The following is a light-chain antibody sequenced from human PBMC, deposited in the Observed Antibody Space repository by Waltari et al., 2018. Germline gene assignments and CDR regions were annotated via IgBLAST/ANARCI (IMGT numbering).Light chain of an antibody. Sequence: SLVLSQPPSVSVAPGKTARITCGGNNIATKNVHGYQQKPGQAPVLVIYYDSDRPSGIPERFSGSNSGNAATLTISRVEAGDEADYYCQVWDSTSDYRGVFGGGTKLTVL. CDR1: NIATKN. CDR2: YDS. CDR3: QVWDSTSDYRGV. J-gene: IGLJ3*02. V-gene: IGLV3-21*04.